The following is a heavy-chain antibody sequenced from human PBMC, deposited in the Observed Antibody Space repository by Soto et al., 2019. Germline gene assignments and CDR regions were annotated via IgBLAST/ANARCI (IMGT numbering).Heavy chain of an antibody. CDR3: VCSLGPTTGIYY. J-gene: IGHJ4*02. CDR1: GGSIPRSGYL. Sequence: QLHLQQSGPGVVKPSETLSLSCTVSGGSIPRSGYLWGWIRQTPGKGLEWIGNMRYSGDTHSDPSLQSRVTISVDTPKSQFSLTLSSVTAADTAIYYWVCSLGPTTGIYYWDQGILFTVSA. V-gene: IGHV4-39*01. D-gene: IGHD1-26*01. CDR2: MRYSGDT.